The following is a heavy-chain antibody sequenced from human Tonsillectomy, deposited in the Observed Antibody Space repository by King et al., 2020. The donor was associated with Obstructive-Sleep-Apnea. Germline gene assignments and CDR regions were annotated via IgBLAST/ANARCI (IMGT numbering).Heavy chain of an antibody. CDR2: ISSSSSTI. J-gene: IGHJ4*02. CDR3: ARGYYFDY. CDR1: GFTFSSYS. Sequence: VQLVESGGGLVQPGGSLRLSCAASGFTFSSYSMNWVRQAPGKGLEWVSYISSSSSTIYYADSVKGRFTISRDNAKNSLYLQMNSLRAEDTAMYYCARGYYFDYWGQGTLVTVSS. V-gene: IGHV3-48*01.